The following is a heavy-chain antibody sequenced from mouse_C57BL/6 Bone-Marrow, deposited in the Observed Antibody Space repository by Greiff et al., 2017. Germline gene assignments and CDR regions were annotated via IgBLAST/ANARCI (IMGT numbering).Heavy chain of an antibody. Sequence: EVKLMESGGGLVQPGGSLKLSCAASGFTFSDYGMAWVRQAPRKGPEWVAFISNLAYSIYYAETVTGRFTISRENAKNTLYLEMSSLRSEDTAMXYCARLFMITTRRTFAYWGQGTLVTVSA. CDR2: ISNLAYSI. CDR3: ARLFMITTRRTFAY. CDR1: GFTFSDYG. J-gene: IGHJ3*01. D-gene: IGHD2-4*01. V-gene: IGHV5-15*01.